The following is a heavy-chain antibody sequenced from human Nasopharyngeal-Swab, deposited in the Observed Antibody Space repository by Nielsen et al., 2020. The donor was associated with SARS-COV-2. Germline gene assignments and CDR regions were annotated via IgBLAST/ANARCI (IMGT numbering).Heavy chain of an antibody. V-gene: IGHV1-2*06. CDR1: GYIFTDYY. CDR3: ARALSARTTFNCLGP. CDR2: IDPNTGGT. D-gene: IGHD4-17*01. Sequence: ASLMVSCKASGYIFTDYYINWVRQAPGQGLEWMGRIDPNTGGTGSAQIFQGRVTMTRDTSISTVYIEVTSLTSDDTAVYYCARALSARTTFNCLGPWGQGTLVTVSS. J-gene: IGHJ5*02.